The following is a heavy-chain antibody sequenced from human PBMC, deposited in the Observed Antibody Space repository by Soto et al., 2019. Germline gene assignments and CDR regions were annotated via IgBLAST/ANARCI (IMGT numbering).Heavy chain of an antibody. CDR1: GFTFSSYS. V-gene: IGHV3-21*01. D-gene: IGHD6-13*01. CDR3: AREGIAAAGTFYYYQYMDV. J-gene: IGHJ6*03. Sequence: EVQLVESGGGLVKPGGSLRLSCAASGFTFSSYSMNWVRQAPGKGLEWDSSILSSSSYIYYADSVKGRFTISRDNAKNSMYLQMNSLRDEDTAVYYCAREGIAAAGTFYYYQYMDVWGKGTTVTVS. CDR2: ILSSSSYI.